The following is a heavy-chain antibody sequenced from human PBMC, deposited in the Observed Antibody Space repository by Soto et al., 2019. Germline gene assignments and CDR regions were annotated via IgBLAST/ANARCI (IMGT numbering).Heavy chain of an antibody. CDR2: INYSGST. CDR3: ARGSAKVRFLEWLPSLDYYGMDV. CDR1: GGSFSVYY. D-gene: IGHD3-3*01. Sequence: SEPLSLTCAVYGGSFSVYYWSWIRHPPGKGLEWIVEINYSGSTNYNPSLKSRVTISVDTSKNQFSLKLSSVTAADTAVYYCARGSAKVRFLEWLPSLDYYGMDVWGQGTTVTVSS. V-gene: IGHV4-34*01. J-gene: IGHJ6*02.